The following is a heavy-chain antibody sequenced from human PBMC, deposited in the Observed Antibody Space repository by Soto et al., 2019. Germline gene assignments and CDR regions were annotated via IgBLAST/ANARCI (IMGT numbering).Heavy chain of an antibody. D-gene: IGHD6-6*01. Sequence: ASVKVSCKASGYTFTGYYMHWVRQAPGQGLEWMGWINPNSGGTNYAQKFQGWVTMTRDTSISTAYMELSRLRSDDTAVYYCARESGSSSSSFDYWGQGTLVTVSS. J-gene: IGHJ4*02. CDR3: ARESGSSSSSFDY. V-gene: IGHV1-2*04. CDR2: INPNSGGT. CDR1: GYTFTGYY.